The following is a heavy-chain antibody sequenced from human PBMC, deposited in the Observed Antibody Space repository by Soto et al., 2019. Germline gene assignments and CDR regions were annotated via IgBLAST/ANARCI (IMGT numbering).Heavy chain of an antibody. CDR1: GFTLSDHY. Sequence: GSLRRSCAGXGFTLSDHYIDWVRQAPGKGLEWVGRSRDKPQGYSTAYAASVKGRFTTSRDESKNSAYLQMNSLKTEDTAVYYCVRATYFSDSSGYTRCLDYWGQGTLVTVSS. V-gene: IGHV3-72*01. CDR3: VRATYFSDSSGYTRCLDY. CDR2: SRDKPQGYST. J-gene: IGHJ4*02. D-gene: IGHD3-22*01.